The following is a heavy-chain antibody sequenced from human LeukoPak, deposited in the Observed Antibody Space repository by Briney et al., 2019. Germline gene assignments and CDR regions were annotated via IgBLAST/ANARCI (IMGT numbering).Heavy chain of an antibody. CDR3: ARRGDYDSSGYYSIDFDY. J-gene: IGHJ4*02. CDR2: IYPGDSDT. D-gene: IGHD3-22*01. CDR1: GYSFTSYC. V-gene: IGHV5-51*01. Sequence: GESLKISCKGSGYSFTSYCIGWVRQMPGKGLEWMGIIYPGDSDTRYSPSFQGQVTISADKSISTAYLQWSSLKASDTAMYYCARRGDYDSSGYYSIDFDYWGQGTLVTVSS.